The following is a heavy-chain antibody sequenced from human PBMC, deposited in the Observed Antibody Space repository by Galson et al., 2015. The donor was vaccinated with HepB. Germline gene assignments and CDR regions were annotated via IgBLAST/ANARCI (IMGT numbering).Heavy chain of an antibody. D-gene: IGHD3-22*01. V-gene: IGHV1-18*04. CDR2: ISAYNGNT. Sequence: SVKVSCKASGYTFTSYGISWVRQAPGQGLEWMGWISAYNGNTNYAQKLQGRVTMTTDTSTSTAYMELRSLRSDDTAVYYCARYSSGYSSHRHFDYWGQGTLVTVSS. CDR3: ARYSSGYSSHRHFDY. CDR1: GYTFTSYG. J-gene: IGHJ4*02.